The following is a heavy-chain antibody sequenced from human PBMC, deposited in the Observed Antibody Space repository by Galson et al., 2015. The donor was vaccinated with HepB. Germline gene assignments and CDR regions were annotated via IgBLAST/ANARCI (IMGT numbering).Heavy chain of an antibody. V-gene: IGHV4-34*01. CDR3: ARGISDSSGVNY. D-gene: IGHD3-22*01. CDR1: GGSFSGYY. CDR2: INHSGST. J-gene: IGHJ4*02. Sequence: SETLSLTCAVYGGSFSGYYWSWIRQPPGEGLEWIGEINHSGSTNYNPSLKSRVTISVDTSKNQFSLKLSSVTAADTAVYYCARGISDSSGVNYWGQGTLVTVSS.